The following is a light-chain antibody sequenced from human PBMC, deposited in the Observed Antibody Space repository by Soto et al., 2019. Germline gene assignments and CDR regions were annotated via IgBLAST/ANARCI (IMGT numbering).Light chain of an antibody. CDR1: QSFATW. CDR3: QHSRT. J-gene: IGKJ1*01. V-gene: IGKV1-5*03. CDR2: KAS. Sequence: DIQMIQSPSTLSASIGDRVTITCRASQSFATWLAWYQQKPGKAPRLLIYKASSLQSGVPSRFSGSASGTEFTLTVSSLQPDDFATYYCQHSRTFGQGTKVDIK.